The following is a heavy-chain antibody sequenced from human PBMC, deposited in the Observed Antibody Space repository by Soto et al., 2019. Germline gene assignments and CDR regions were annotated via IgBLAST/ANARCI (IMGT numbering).Heavy chain of an antibody. CDR1: GGSISSGGYY. J-gene: IGHJ5*02. D-gene: IGHD2-15*01. V-gene: IGHV4-31*09. CDR2: IYYSGST. Sequence: SETLSLTCTVSGGSISSGGYYWSWIRQHPGKGLEWIGYIYYSGSTYYNPSLRSRVTISVDKSKSQFFLKLSSVTAADTAIYYCAGLGMVAAHREFDPWGQGTLVTVSS. CDR3: AGLGMVAAHREFDP.